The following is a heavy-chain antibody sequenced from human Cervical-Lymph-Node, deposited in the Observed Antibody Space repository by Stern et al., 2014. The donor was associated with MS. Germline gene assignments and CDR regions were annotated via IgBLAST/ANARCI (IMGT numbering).Heavy chain of an antibody. V-gene: IGHV3-33*01. CDR3: ASAYSSSHYYFDY. CDR1: GFSFSRYA. D-gene: IGHD6-13*01. J-gene: IGHJ4*02. Sequence: VQLVESGGGVVQPGRSLRLSCAASGFSFSRYAMHWVRQAPGKGLAWVALIWDDGSTPYYADSVTGRFTISRDNFKNTLYLQMNSLRAEDTAVYYCASAYSSSHYYFDYWGQGTLVTVSS. CDR2: IWDDGSTP.